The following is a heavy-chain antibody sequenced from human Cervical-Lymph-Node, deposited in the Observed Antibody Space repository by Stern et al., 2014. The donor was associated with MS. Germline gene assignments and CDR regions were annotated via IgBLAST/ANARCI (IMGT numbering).Heavy chain of an antibody. CDR1: GFTFSSYA. V-gene: IGHV3-23*04. CDR2: ISGSGGST. Sequence: EVQLVEYGGGLVQPGGSLRLPCAASGFTFSSYAMSWVRQAPGKRPAWVSAISGSGGSTYYADSVKGRFTISRDNSKNTLYLQMNSLRAEDTAVYYCAKSVAGTPRDWGQGTLVTVSS. CDR3: AKSVAGTPRD. J-gene: IGHJ4*02. D-gene: IGHD6-19*01.